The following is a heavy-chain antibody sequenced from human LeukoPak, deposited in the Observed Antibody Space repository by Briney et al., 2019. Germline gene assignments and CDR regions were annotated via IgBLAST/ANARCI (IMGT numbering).Heavy chain of an antibody. D-gene: IGHD5-24*01. Sequence: GGSLRHSCAASGFTFDDYGMSWVRQAPGKGLEWVSGINWNGGSTYYADSVKGRFTISRDNSKNTLYLQMNSLRAEDTAVYYCARANGRWLQFPYYFDYWGQGTLVTVSS. J-gene: IGHJ4*02. V-gene: IGHV3-20*04. CDR3: ARANGRWLQFPYYFDY. CDR1: GFTFDDYG. CDR2: INWNGGST.